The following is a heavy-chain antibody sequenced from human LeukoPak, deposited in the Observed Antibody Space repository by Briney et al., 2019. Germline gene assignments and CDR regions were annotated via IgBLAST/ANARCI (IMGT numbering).Heavy chain of an antibody. Sequence: SQTLSLTCAVSGGSISSGGCSWSWIRQPPGKGLEWIGYIYHSGSTYYNPSLKSRVTISVDRSKNQFSLKLSSVTAADTAVYYCARARVVAATRLYYYYGMDVWGQGATVTVSS. CDR3: ARARVVAATRLYYYYGMDV. CDR1: GGSISSGGCS. V-gene: IGHV4-30-2*01. D-gene: IGHD2-15*01. J-gene: IGHJ6*02. CDR2: IYHSGST.